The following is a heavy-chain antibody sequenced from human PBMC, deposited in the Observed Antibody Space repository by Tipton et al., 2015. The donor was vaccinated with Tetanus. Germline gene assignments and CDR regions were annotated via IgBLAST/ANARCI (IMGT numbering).Heavy chain of an antibody. CDR3: ARGGSYSYGPRGFDL. V-gene: IGHV4-34*01. CDR1: GGSISSDAYY. Sequence: TLSLTCTVSGGSISSDAYYWSWIRQSPGKGLEWIGEINHSGSTTYSPSFKSRVTISVDTPKNQFSLKLTSLTVADTAVYYCARGGSYSYGPRGFDLWGRGTLVTVSS. D-gene: IGHD5-18*01. CDR2: INHSGST. J-gene: IGHJ2*01.